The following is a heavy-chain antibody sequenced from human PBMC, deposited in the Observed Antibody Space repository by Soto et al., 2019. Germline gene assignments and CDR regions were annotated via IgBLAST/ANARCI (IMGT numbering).Heavy chain of an antibody. CDR3: ARVLLVATPHSLFDY. CDR2: IYYSGST. V-gene: IGHV4-61*01. J-gene: IGHJ4*02. Sequence: SETLSLTCTVSGGSVSSGSYYWSWIRQPPGKGLEWIGYIYYSGSTNYNPSLKSRVTISVDTSKNQFSLKLSSGTAADTAVYHCARVLLVATPHSLFDYWGQGTLVTVCS. D-gene: IGHD5-12*01. CDR1: GGSVSSGSYY.